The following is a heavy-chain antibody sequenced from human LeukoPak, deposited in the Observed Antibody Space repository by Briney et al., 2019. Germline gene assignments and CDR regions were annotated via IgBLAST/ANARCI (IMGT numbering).Heavy chain of an antibody. CDR3: ARRLYYYGSGTSYYFDY. V-gene: IGHV1-69*04. Sequence: SVKVSCKASGGNFSSNAISWVRQAPGRGREGMGRIIPNLGVRNYAQKFQDRVTIIADKSTSTVYIELSSLRSEDTAVYYCARRLYYYGSGTSYYFDYWGQGTLVTVSS. CDR1: GGNFSSNA. J-gene: IGHJ4*02. CDR2: IIPNLGVR. D-gene: IGHD3-10*01.